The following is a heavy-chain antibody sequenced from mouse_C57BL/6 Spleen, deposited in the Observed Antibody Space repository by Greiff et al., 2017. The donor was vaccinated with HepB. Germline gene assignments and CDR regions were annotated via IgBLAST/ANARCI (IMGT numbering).Heavy chain of an antibody. V-gene: IGHV2-6-1*01. Sequence: VQGVESGPGLVAPSQSLSITCTVSGFSLTSYGVHWVRQPPGKGLEWLVVIWSDGSTTYNSALKSRLSISKDNSKSQVFLKMNSLQTDDTAMYYCARHGYGSPYYAMDYWGQGTSVTVSS. CDR1: GFSLTSYG. D-gene: IGHD1-1*01. CDR2: IWSDGST. CDR3: ARHGYGSPYYAMDY. J-gene: IGHJ4*01.